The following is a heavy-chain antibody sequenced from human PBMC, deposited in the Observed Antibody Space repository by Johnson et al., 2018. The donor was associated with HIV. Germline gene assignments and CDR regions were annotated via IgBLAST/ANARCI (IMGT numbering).Heavy chain of an antibody. CDR1: GLSFSNFG. CDR3: ARDRGGPVRDDAFDI. Sequence: QVQLVESGGGVVQPGKSLTLSCVGSGLSFSNFGIHWVRQAPGKGPEWVAVISFDGNLNKYADSVKGRFLISRDNAKNSLYLQMNSLRAEDTAVYYCARDRGGPVRDDAFDIWGQGTMVTVSS. D-gene: IGHD3-10*01. J-gene: IGHJ3*02. CDR2: ISFDGNLN. V-gene: IGHV3-33*08.